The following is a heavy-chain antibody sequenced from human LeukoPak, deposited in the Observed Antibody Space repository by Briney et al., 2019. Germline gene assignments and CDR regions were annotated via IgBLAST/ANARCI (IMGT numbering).Heavy chain of an antibody. Sequence: PGGSLRLSCAASGFTFSSYSMNWVRQAPGKGLEWVSSISISSSYIYYADSVKGRFTISRDNAKNSLYLQMNSLIAEDTAVYYCARVDWAAAWDYWGQGTLVTVSS. J-gene: IGHJ4*02. CDR2: ISISSSYI. CDR3: ARVDWAAAWDY. D-gene: IGHD6-13*01. V-gene: IGHV3-21*01. CDR1: GFTFSSYS.